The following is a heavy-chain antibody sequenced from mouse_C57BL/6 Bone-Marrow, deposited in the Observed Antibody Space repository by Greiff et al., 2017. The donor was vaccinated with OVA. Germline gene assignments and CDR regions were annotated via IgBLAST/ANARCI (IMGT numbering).Heavy chain of an antibody. CDR1: GYAFSSYW. V-gene: IGHV1-80*01. Sequence: QVQLQQSGAELVKPGASVKISCKASGYAFSSYWMNWVKQRPGKGLEWIGQIYPRSGNTYYNEKFKGKATLTADKSSSTAYMERRSLTSEDSAVYFCARYDGYYVLWFAYWGQGTLVTVSA. CDR3: ARYDGYYVLWFAY. J-gene: IGHJ3*01. D-gene: IGHD2-3*01. CDR2: IYPRSGNT.